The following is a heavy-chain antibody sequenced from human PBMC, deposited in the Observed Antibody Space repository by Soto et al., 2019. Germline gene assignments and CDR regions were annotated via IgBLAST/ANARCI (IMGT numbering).Heavy chain of an antibody. V-gene: IGHV4-30-4*01. CDR2: IYYGGST. J-gene: IGHJ4*02. D-gene: IGHD3-22*01. CDR1: GDSISTVHYY. CDR3: ARGYYYENSAWPPGE. Sequence: PSETLSLTCAVSGDSISTVHYYWSWIRQPPGKGLEWIGYIYYGGSTYYNPSLRSRVTISADTSKNQFSLKLSSVTAADTALYYCARGYYYENSAWPPGEWGQGTLFTVSS.